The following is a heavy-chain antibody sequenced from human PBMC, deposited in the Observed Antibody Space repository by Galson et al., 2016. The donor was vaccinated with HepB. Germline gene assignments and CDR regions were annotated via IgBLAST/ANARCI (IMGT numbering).Heavy chain of an antibody. V-gene: IGHV3-30*03. D-gene: IGHD6-19*01. J-gene: IGHJ4*02. CDR2: ITYDGSKI. CDR1: GFTFSRFA. Sequence: SLRLSCAASGFTFSRFAMHWVRQAPGKGPEWVALITYDGSKIYYADSVKGRFTISRDNSKNTLYLQMNTLRAEDTALYYCARDLGSSGLYATIDHWGQGTLVTVSS. CDR3: ARDLGSSGLYATIDH.